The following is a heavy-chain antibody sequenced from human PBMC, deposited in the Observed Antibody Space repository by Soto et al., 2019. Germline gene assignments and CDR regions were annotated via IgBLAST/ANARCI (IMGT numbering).Heavy chain of an antibody. CDR2: ISAYNGNT. V-gene: IGHV1-18*01. D-gene: IGHD5-18*01. CDR1: GYTFTSYG. Sequence: QVQLVQSGAEVKKPGASVKVSCKASGYTFTSYGISWVRQAPGQGLEWMGWISAYNGNTNYAQKLQGRVTMTTDTSTSTAYMELRSLRSDDTAVYYCARDSPVDTAMVRTPRVLDYWGQGTLVTVSS. CDR3: ARDSPVDTAMVRTPRVLDY. J-gene: IGHJ4*02.